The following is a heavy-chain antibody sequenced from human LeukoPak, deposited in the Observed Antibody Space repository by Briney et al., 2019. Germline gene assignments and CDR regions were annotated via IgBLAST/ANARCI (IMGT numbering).Heavy chain of an antibody. V-gene: IGHV3-64*01. J-gene: IGHJ4*02. CDR2: ISSNGGST. Sequence: GGSLRLSCAASGFTFSSYAMHWVRQAPGKGLEYVSAISSNGGSTYYANSVKGRFTISRDNSKNTLYLQMGSLRAEDMAVYYCARKSGGSGSYYRDWGQGTLVTVSS. CDR3: ARKSGGSGSYYRD. CDR1: GFTFSSYA. D-gene: IGHD3-10*01.